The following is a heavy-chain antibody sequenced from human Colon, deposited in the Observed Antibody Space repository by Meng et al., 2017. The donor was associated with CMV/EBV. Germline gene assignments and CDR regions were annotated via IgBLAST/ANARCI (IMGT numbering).Heavy chain of an antibody. CDR3: ARGPSMALTHYFDL. J-gene: IGHJ4*02. Sequence: SGFTIRNHGMAGVSQGKGKGLEWVVIVKNDESIKTYTVNVRGRITRDRDNYKNSLYMKMDNLRAEDADVYYCARGPSMALTHYFDLWGQGTLVTVSS. D-gene: IGHD2/OR15-2a*01. CDR1: GFTIRNHG. CDR2: VKNDESIK. V-gene: IGHV3-33*01.